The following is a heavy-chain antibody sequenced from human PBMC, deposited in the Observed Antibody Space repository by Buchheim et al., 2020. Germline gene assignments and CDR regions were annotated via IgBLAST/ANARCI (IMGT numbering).Heavy chain of an antibody. V-gene: IGHV1-46*01. CDR1: GYIFTSYY. CDR2: INPSGGST. Sequence: QVQLVQSGADVKKPGASVKVSCKASGYIFTSYYMHWVRQAPGQGLEWMGIINPSGGSTSYAQKFQGRVTMTRDTSTSTVYMELSSLRSEDTAVYYCAREGGSGYDLASWFDPWGQGTL. D-gene: IGHD5-12*01. CDR3: AREGGSGYDLASWFDP. J-gene: IGHJ5*02.